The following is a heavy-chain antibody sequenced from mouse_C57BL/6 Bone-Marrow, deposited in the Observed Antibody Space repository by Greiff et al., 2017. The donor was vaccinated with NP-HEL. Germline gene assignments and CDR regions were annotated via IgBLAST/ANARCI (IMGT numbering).Heavy chain of an antibody. J-gene: IGHJ3*01. V-gene: IGHV1-81*01. CDR2: IYPRSGNT. D-gene: IGHD2-5*01. Sequence: VQLQQSGAELARPGASVKLSCKASGYTFTSYGISWVKQRTGQGLEWIGEIYPRSGNTYYNEKLKGKATLTADKSSSTAYMELRSLTSEDSAVYFCARSKAYYSNYVTFAYWGQGTLVTVSA. CDR1: GYTFTSYG. CDR3: ARSKAYYSNYVTFAY.